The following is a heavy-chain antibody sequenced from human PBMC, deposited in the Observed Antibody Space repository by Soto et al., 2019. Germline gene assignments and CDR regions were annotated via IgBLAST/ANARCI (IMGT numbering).Heavy chain of an antibody. CDR2: ISYDGSNK. D-gene: IGHD1-26*01. V-gene: IGHV3-30*18. J-gene: IGHJ3*02. CDR1: GFTFSNYG. Sequence: GGSLRLSCAASGFTFSNYGMYWVRQAPGKGLEWVAVISYDGSNKYYADSVKGRFAISRDNSKNTLYLQMNSLRAEDTAVYYCAKDLGSGSYLFDAFDIWGQGTMVTVSS. CDR3: AKDLGSGSYLFDAFDI.